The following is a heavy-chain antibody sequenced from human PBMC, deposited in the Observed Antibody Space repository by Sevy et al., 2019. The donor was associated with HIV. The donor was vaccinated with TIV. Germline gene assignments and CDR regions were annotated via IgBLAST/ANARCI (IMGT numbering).Heavy chain of an antibody. D-gene: IGHD2-8*01. CDR3: AHRRDDTVVMVYGDFDY. J-gene: IGHJ4*02. CDR2: IYWDDDK. Sequence: SGPTLVNPTQTLTLTCTFSGFSLSTSGVGVGWIRQPPGKALEWLALIYWDDDKRYSPSLKNRLTITKDTSKNQVVLTMTNMDPEDTATYYCAHRRDDTVVMVYGDFDYWGQGTLVTVSS. CDR1: GFSLSTSGVG. V-gene: IGHV2-5*02.